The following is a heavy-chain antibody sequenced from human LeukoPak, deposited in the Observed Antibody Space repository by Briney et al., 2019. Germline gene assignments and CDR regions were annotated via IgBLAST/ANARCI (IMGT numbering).Heavy chain of an antibody. J-gene: IGHJ5*02. Sequence: GSSVKVFCRASAGTFSSYAISWVRQAPGRGLEWMGGIIPIFGTANYEQKFQGRVTTTSDESSSKAYMELSNLRAADTAVYYCSRKKSHDFWSGYYNWFDPWARDPWSPSPQ. CDR2: IIPIFGTA. CDR3: SRKKSHDFWSGYYNWFDP. D-gene: IGHD3-3*01. V-gene: IGHV1-69*13. CDR1: AGTFSSYA.